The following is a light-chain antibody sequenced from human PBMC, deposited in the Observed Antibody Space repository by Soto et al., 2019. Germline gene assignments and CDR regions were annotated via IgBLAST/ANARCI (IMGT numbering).Light chain of an antibody. CDR2: DVS. CDR3: SSYTSSSTVV. V-gene: IGLV2-14*01. Sequence: QSVLTQPASVSGSPGQLITISCTGTSSDVGAYNYVSWYQQQPGKAPKLMIYDVSNRPSGVSNRFSGSKSGNTASLTISGLQAEDEADYYCSSYTSSSTVVFGGGTQLTVL. CDR1: SSDVGAYNY. J-gene: IGLJ2*01.